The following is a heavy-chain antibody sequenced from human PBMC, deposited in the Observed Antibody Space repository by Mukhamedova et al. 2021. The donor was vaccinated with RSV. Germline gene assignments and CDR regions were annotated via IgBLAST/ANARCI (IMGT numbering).Heavy chain of an antibody. D-gene: IGHD6-13*01. V-gene: IGHV3-48*03. Sequence: YADSVKGRFTISRDNAKNSLYLQMNSLRVEDTALYYCAKGGTSWSLGHLGQGTLVTVSS. J-gene: IGHJ4*02. CDR3: AKGGTSWSLGH.